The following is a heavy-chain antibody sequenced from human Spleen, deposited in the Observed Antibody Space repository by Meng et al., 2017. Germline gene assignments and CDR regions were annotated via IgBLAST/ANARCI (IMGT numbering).Heavy chain of an antibody. CDR2: IDHSGDT. CDR1: GVTFHDYC. V-gene: IGHV4-34*01. D-gene: IGHD4-11*01. Sequence: VQAQQGGPGLLRPSGSLSRCSDASGVTFHDYCWSLVRPAPGKGLEWIGEIDHSGDTNYHPSPESRATITIDTSQNNLPLKLRSVDAADSAVYYCARGPTTMAHDLDYWGQGTLVTVSS. J-gene: IGHJ4*02. CDR3: ARGPTTMAHDLDY.